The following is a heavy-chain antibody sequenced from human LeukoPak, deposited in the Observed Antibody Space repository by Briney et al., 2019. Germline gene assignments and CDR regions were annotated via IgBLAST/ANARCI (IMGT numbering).Heavy chain of an antibody. V-gene: IGHV1-2*02. CDR2: INPNSGGT. Sequence: GASVKVSCKASGYTFTGYYMHWVRQAPGQGLEWMGWINPNSGGTNYALKFQGRVTMTRDTSISTAYMELSRLRSDDTAVYYCARDPIQAYCGGDCYSDWFDPWGQGTLVTVSS. CDR1: GYTFTGYY. D-gene: IGHD2-21*02. CDR3: ARDPIQAYCGGDCYSDWFDP. J-gene: IGHJ5*02.